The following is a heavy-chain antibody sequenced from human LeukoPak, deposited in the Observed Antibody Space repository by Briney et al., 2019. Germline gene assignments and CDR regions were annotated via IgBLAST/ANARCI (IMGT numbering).Heavy chain of an antibody. CDR1: GFSLSTSGVG. CDR3: AHRRAHPGMWDGGYLDY. CDR2: IYWDDDK. Sequence: SAPTRVKPTQTLALTCTFSGFSLSTSGVGVAWIRQPPGKALEWLAVIYWDDDKRYSPSLKSRLTITKDTSKNQVVLTMTDMDPVDTATYYCAHRRAHPGMWDGGYLDYWGQGTLVTVSS. D-gene: IGHD1-26*01. J-gene: IGHJ4*02. V-gene: IGHV2-5*02.